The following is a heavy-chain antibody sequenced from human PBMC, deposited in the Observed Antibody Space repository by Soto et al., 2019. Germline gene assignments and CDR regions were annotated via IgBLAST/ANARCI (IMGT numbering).Heavy chain of an antibody. Sequence: QVHLVESGGGLVKPGGSLRLSCATSGFPFNDYYMTWIRQAPGKGLEWLSHISPKSTFRNYADSVKGRLTISRDNTESSLFLQMNSLGVDDTAVYSCVRGGGGGLFEHWGQGVLVTVSS. CDR1: GFPFNDYY. CDR3: VRGGGGGLFEH. D-gene: IGHD2-21*01. J-gene: IGHJ4*02. CDR2: ISPKSTFR. V-gene: IGHV3-11*06.